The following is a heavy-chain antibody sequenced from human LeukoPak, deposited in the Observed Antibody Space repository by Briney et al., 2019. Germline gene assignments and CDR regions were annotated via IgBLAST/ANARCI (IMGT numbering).Heavy chain of an antibody. CDR1: GGSISSSGKY. D-gene: IGHD2-8*01. V-gene: IGHV4-39*07. Sequence: PSETLSLTCTVSGGSISSSGKYGAWIRQPPGKGLEWMGSMFYSGTTYYNPSLKSRVTISVDTSKNHFSLKLSSVTAADTAMYYCARPHSGTVNASTYGVIDYWGQGTLVTVSS. CDR3: ARPHSGTVNASTYGVIDY. J-gene: IGHJ4*02. CDR2: MFYSGTT.